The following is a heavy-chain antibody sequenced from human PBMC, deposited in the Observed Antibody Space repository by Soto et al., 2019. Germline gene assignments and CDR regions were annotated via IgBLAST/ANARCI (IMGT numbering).Heavy chain of an antibody. J-gene: IGHJ4*02. Sequence: TSETLSLTCTVSGGSISSGGYYWSWIRQHPGKGLKWIGYIYYSGSTYYNPSLKSRVTISVDTSKNQFSLKLSSVTAADTAVYYCARDQEGSGWFSYWGQGTLVTVSS. CDR1: GGSISSGGYY. CDR3: ARDQEGSGWFSY. CDR2: IYYSGST. D-gene: IGHD6-19*01. V-gene: IGHV4-31*03.